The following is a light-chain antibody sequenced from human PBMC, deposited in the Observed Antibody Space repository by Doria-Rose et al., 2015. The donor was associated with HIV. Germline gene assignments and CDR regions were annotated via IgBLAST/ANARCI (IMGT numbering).Light chain of an antibody. J-gene: IGKJ1*01. CDR1: QSFSSTY. Sequence: TQSPGTLSLSPGERATLSCRASQSFSSTYLAWYQQKPGQAPSLVIYDGSTRATGIPDRFSAGGSGTDFTLTINRLEPEDFALYYCHQYGTSWTFGQGTKVEI. CDR3: HQYGTSWT. V-gene: IGKV3-20*01. CDR2: DGS.